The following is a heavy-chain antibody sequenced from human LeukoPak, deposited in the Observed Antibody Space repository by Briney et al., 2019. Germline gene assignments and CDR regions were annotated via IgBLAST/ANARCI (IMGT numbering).Heavy chain of an antibody. J-gene: IGHJ4*02. Sequence: PSETLSLTCAVSGGSISSSNWWSWVRQPPGKGLEWIGEINHSGSTNYNPSLKSRVTISVDTSKNQFSLKLSSVTAADTAVYYCASQATYYYDSSGYSPYWGQGTLVTVSS. CDR2: INHSGST. CDR1: GGSISSSNW. D-gene: IGHD3-22*01. CDR3: ASQATYYYDSSGYSPY. V-gene: IGHV4-4*02.